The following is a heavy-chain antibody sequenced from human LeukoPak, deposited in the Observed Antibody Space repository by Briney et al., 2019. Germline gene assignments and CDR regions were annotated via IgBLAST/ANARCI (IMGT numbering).Heavy chain of an antibody. D-gene: IGHD6-19*01. J-gene: IGHJ4*02. CDR3: ARAAASHSSGWLG. CDR1: RGTFSSYA. V-gene: IGHV1-69*13. CDR2: IIPIFGTA. Sequence: ASVKVSCKASRGTFSSYAISWVRQAPGQGLEWMGGIIPIFGTANYAQKFQGRVTITADESTSTAYMELSSLRSEDTAVYYCARAAASHSSGWLGWGQGTLVTVSS.